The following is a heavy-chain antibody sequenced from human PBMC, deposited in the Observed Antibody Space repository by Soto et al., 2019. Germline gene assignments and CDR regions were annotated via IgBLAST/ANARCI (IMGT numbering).Heavy chain of an antibody. Sequence: EVQLLESGGGLVQPGGSLRLSCAASGFTFRSFAMSWVRQAPGKGLEWVSAISGSGDSTNYADSVKGRFTISRDNPKNTLYLQMNSLRAEDTAVYYCAKLPLYGSSSHPLDYWGQGTLVTVSS. CDR3: AKLPLYGSSSHPLDY. V-gene: IGHV3-23*01. D-gene: IGHD6-6*01. CDR2: ISGSGDST. J-gene: IGHJ4*02. CDR1: GFTFRSFA.